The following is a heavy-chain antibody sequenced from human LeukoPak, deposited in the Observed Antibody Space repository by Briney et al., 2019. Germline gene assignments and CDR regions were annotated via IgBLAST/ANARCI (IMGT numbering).Heavy chain of an antibody. CDR2: INHSGST. D-gene: IGHD6-6*01. V-gene: IGHV4-34*01. Sequence: SETLSLTCAVYGGSFSGYYGSWLRQPPGKGLEWIGEINHSGSTNYNPSLKRRVTISVDTSKNQCSLKLSSVTAADTAVYYCASGYSSSPFGCYYYYMDVWGKGTTVTVSS. J-gene: IGHJ6*03. CDR1: GGSFSGYY. CDR3: ASGYSSSPFGCYYYYMDV.